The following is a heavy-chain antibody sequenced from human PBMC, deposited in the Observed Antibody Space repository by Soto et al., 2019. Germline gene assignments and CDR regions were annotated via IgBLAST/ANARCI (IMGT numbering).Heavy chain of an antibody. V-gene: IGHV3-23*04. D-gene: IGHD2-15*01. CDR2: ISGSGTGT. J-gene: IGHJ4*02. CDR1: GFTISSYA. CDR3: AKKPTTGSYYFDF. Sequence: EVQLVESGGGWVQPGGSLRLSCAASGFTISSYAMNWVRQAPGKGLEWVSAISGSGTGTYYADSVKGRFTISRDSSKNTLYLQMNSLRAEDTAVYYCAKKPTTGSYYFDFWGQGTLVTVSA.